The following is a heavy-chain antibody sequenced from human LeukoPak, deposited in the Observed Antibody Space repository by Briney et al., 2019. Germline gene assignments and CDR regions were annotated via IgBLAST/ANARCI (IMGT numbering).Heavy chain of an antibody. Sequence: GGALSLSCAACGFTFSSYAMHWVRQAPGKGLEYVSATSSNGGSTYYANSVKGRFTISRDNSKNTLYLQMGSLRAEDMAVYYCARARIAVAGTYDYCGQGTLVTVSS. V-gene: IGHV3-64*01. D-gene: IGHD6-19*01. CDR3: ARARIAVAGTYDY. CDR1: GFTFSSYA. J-gene: IGHJ4*02. CDR2: TSSNGGST.